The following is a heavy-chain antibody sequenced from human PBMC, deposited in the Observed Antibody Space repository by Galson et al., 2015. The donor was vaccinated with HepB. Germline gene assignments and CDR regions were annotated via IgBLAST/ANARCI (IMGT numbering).Heavy chain of an antibody. Sequence: SVKVSCKASGGTFSSYAISWVRQAPGQGLEWMGGIIPISGTANYAQKFQGRVTITADESTSTAYMELSSLRSEDTAVYYCARPYYYDSSGYDYYFDYWGQGTLVTVSS. CDR3: ARPYYYDSSGYDYYFDY. D-gene: IGHD3-22*01. J-gene: IGHJ4*02. V-gene: IGHV1-69*13. CDR1: GGTFSSYA. CDR2: IIPISGTA.